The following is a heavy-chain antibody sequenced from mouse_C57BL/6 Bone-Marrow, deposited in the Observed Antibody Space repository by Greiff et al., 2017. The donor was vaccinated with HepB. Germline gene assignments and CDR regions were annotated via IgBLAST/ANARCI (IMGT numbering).Heavy chain of an antibody. Sequence: VHLVESGPGLVQPSQSLSITCTVSGFSLTSYGVHWVRQSPGKGLEWLGVIWSGGSTDYNAAFISRLSISKDNSKSQVFFKMNSLQADDTAIYYCASITTVVRYYAMDYWGQGTSVTVSS. V-gene: IGHV2-2*01. D-gene: IGHD1-1*01. CDR1: GFSLTSYG. J-gene: IGHJ4*01. CDR2: IWSGGST. CDR3: ASITTVVRYYAMDY.